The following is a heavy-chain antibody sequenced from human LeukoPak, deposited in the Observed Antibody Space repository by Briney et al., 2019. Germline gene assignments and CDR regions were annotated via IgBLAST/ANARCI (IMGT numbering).Heavy chain of an antibody. J-gene: IGHJ4*02. Sequence: SETLSLTCAVYGGSFSGYYWSWIRQPPGKGLEWIGEINHSGSTNYNPSLKSRVTISVDTSKNQFSLKLSSVTAADTAVYYCARGTKYYDFWSGYLPPYFDYWGQGTLVTVSS. CDR3: ARGTKYYDFWSGYLPPYFDY. D-gene: IGHD3-3*01. CDR2: INHSGST. CDR1: GGSFSGYY. V-gene: IGHV4-34*01.